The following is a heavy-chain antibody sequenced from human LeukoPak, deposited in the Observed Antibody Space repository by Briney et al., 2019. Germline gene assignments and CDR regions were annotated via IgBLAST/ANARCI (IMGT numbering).Heavy chain of an antibody. Sequence: GSLRLSCAASGFTFSSYGMHWVRQAPGKGLEWVAVISYDGSNKYYADSVKGRFTISRDNSKNTLYLQMNSLRAEDTAVYYCAKDQGYYDSSGYGYFDYWGQGTLVTVSS. CDR3: AKDQGYYDSSGYGYFDY. V-gene: IGHV3-30*18. J-gene: IGHJ4*02. D-gene: IGHD3-22*01. CDR2: ISYDGSNK. CDR1: GFTFSSYG.